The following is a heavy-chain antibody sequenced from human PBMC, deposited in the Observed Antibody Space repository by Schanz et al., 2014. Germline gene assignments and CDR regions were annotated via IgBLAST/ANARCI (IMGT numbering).Heavy chain of an antibody. V-gene: IGHV4-39*01. Sequence: QLQLQESGPGLVKPSETLSLTCSVSGASISSTTYYWGWVRQPPGKGLEWIGNIYYSGNTYYNPSLESRVTVSIDTSRNQFPLTLTSVTAADTAVYYCAKFLYDDPSWGQGTLVTVSS. CDR3: AKFLYDDPS. D-gene: IGHD3-3*01. CDR2: IYYSGNT. CDR1: GASISSTTYY. J-gene: IGHJ5*02.